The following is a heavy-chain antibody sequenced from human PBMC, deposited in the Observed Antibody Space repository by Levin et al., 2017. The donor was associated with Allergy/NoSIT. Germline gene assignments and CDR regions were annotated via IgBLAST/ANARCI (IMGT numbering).Heavy chain of an antibody. V-gene: IGHV3-23*01. D-gene: IGHD3-10*01. Sequence: PGGSLRLSCAASGFTFSSYAMSWVRQAPGKGLEWVSIISGRGGGTYYADSIKGRFTISRDNSKNTLYLQMNSLRAEDTAVYYCAKDLGGSESWGFDYWGQGTLVTVSS. CDR2: ISGRGGGT. J-gene: IGHJ4*02. CDR3: AKDLGGSESWGFDY. CDR1: GFTFSSYA.